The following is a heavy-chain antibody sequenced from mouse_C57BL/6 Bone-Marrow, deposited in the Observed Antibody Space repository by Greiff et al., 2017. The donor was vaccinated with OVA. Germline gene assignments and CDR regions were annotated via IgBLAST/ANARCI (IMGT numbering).Heavy chain of an antibody. V-gene: IGHV1-5*01. D-gene: IGHD1-2*01. CDR1: GYTFTSYW. J-gene: IGHJ2*01. Sequence: VQLQQSGTVLARPGASVKMSCKTSGYTFTSYWMHWVKQRPGQGLEWIGAIYPGNSDTSYNQKFKGKAKLTAVTSASTAYMELSSLTNEDSAVYDCTRFVTPTVYYFDYWGQGTTLTVSS. CDR2: IYPGNSDT. CDR3: TRFVTPTVYYFDY.